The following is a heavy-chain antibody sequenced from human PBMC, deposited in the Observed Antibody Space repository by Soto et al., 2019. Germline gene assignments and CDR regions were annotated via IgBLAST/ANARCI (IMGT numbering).Heavy chain of an antibody. CDR1: GFTFSSYS. D-gene: IGHD4-17*01. Sequence: EVQLVESGGGLVQPGGSLRLSCAASGFTFSSYSMNWVRQAPGKGLEWVSYISSSSSTIYYADSVKGRFTISRDNAKNALYLQMNGLRAEHRAVYYCARIGRLRWGDYWGQGTLVTVSS. CDR2: ISSSSSTI. J-gene: IGHJ4*02. V-gene: IGHV3-48*01. CDR3: ARIGRLRWGDY.